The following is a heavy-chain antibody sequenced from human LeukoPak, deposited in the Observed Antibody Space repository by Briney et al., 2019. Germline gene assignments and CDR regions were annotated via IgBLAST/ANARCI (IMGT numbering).Heavy chain of an antibody. Sequence: GASVTVSCKASGYTFTSYGISWVRQAPGQGLEGMGWISAYNGNTNYAQKLQGRVTMTTDTSTSTAYMELRSLRSDDTAVYYCARDPVRAIAVAGNRFDPWGQGTLVTVSS. J-gene: IGHJ5*02. CDR1: GYTFTSYG. D-gene: IGHD6-19*01. CDR2: ISAYNGNT. V-gene: IGHV1-18*01. CDR3: ARDPVRAIAVAGNRFDP.